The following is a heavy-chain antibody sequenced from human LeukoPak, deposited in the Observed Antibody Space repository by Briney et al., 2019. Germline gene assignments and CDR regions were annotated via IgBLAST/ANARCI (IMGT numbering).Heavy chain of an antibody. CDR2: ISGSCGST. D-gene: IGHD6-19*01. V-gene: IGHV3-23*01. CDR3: AKDHSSFTNWFDP. J-gene: IGHJ5*02. Sequence: GGSLRLSCAASGFTFSSYAMSWVRQAPGKGLEWVSAISGSCGSTYYADSVKGRFTISRDNSKNTLYLQMNSLRAEDAAVYYCAKDHSSFTNWFDPWGQGTLVTVSS. CDR1: GFTFSSYA.